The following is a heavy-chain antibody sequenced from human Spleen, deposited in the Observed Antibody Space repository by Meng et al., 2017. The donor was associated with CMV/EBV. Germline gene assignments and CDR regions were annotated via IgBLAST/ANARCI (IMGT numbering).Heavy chain of an antibody. Sequence: QGQLRQWGDGLLKPSGTLSLTCAVYGGSFSGYYWSWIRQPPGKGLEWIGEINHSGSTNYNPSLKSRVTISVDTSKNQFSLKLSSVTAADTAVYYCARGVEMATIFYWGQGTLVTVSS. CDR1: GGSFSGYY. D-gene: IGHD5-24*01. V-gene: IGHV4-34*01. J-gene: IGHJ4*02. CDR3: ARGVEMATIFY. CDR2: INHSGST.